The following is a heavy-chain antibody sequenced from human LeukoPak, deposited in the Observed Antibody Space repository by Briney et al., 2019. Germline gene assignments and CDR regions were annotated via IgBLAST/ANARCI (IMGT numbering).Heavy chain of an antibody. V-gene: IGHV3-7*01. CDR2: IKQDGSEK. D-gene: IGHD3-10*01. CDR1: GFTFSSYW. CDR3: ARDRVGDH. J-gene: IGHJ4*02. Sequence: GGSLRLSCAASGFTFSSYWMTWVRQAPGKGLEWVANIKQDGSEKYYVDSVKGRFTVSRDNTENSLYLQMNSLRAEDTAVYYCARDRVGDHWGQGTLVTVSS.